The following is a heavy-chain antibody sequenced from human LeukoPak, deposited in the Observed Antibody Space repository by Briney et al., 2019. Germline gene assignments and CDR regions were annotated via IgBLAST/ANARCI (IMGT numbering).Heavy chain of an antibody. CDR2: IHTGGST. V-gene: IGHV4-4*07. Sequence: SETLSLTCTVSGGFISSYYGGWIRQPAGKKLEWIGRIHTGGSTLYTHSLKSRVTMSVDTSTNQFCLKLCSATAADTCLCFFPRGPPHGGTYFDYWGQGTLVRVS. CDR3: PRGPPHGGTYFDY. CDR1: GGFISSYY. J-gene: IGHJ4*02. D-gene: IGHD1-1*01.